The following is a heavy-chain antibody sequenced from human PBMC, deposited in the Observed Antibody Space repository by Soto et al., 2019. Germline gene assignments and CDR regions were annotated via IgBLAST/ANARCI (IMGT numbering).Heavy chain of an antibody. D-gene: IGHD6-13*01. Sequence: SGPTLVNPTQTLTLTCTFSGFSLSTSGVGVGWIRQPPGKALEWLALIYWNDDKRYSPSLTSRLTITKDTSKNQVVLTMTNMDPVDTATSSGAHRRERIAAAGRIYFDYRGQGTQVTVTS. CDR3: AHRRERIAAAGRIYFDY. CDR1: GFSLSTSGVG. J-gene: IGHJ4*02. V-gene: IGHV2-5*01. CDR2: IYWNDDK.